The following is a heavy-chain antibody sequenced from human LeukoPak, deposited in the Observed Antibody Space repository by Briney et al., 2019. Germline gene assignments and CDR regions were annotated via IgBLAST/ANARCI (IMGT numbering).Heavy chain of an antibody. CDR2: INPNSGGT. CDR3: ARARTYYYDSSGSDAFDI. Sequence: GASVKVSCKASGYTFTGYYIHWVRQAPGQGLEWMGWINPNSGGTNYAQKFEGSVIMTRDTCISTAYMQLSSVGHDDTAVYYCARARTYYYDSSGSDAFDIWGQGTMVTVSS. J-gene: IGHJ3*02. V-gene: IGHV1-2*02. D-gene: IGHD3-22*01. CDR1: GYTFTGYY.